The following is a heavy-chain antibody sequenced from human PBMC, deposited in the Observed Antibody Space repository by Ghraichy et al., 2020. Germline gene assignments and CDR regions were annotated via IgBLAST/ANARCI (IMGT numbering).Heavy chain of an antibody. CDR3: AREYCSGGRCFFGTGGSHFDH. CDR1: GFTFSGYW. V-gene: IGHV3-74*01. Sequence: GGSLRLSCAASGFTFSGYWMHWVRQAPGEGLVWVSRINSGGSNMIYVDSVKGRFTISRDNAKNTLYLQMNSLRAEDTAVYYCAREYCSGGRCFFGTGGSHFDHWGQGTLVTVSS. D-gene: IGHD2-15*01. J-gene: IGHJ4*02. CDR2: INSGGSNM.